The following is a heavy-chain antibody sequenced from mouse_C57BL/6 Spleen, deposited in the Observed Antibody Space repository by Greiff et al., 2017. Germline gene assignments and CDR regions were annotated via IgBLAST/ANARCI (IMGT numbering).Heavy chain of an antibody. CDR3: TRQTGRAMDY. D-gene: IGHD4-1*01. Sequence: QVQLKESGAELVRPGASVTLSCKASGYTFTDYEMHWVKQTPVHGLEWIGAIDPETGGTAYNQKFKGKAILTADKSSSTAYMELRSLTSEDSAVYYCTRQTGRAMDYWGQGTSVTVSS. J-gene: IGHJ4*01. CDR1: GYTFTDYE. V-gene: IGHV1-15*01. CDR2: IDPETGGT.